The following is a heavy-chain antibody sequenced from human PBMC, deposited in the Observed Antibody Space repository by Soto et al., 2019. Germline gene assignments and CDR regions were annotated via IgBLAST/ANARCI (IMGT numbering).Heavy chain of an antibody. CDR3: ANRGYDSPYYFDY. CDR1: GGSISSGGYY. J-gene: IGHJ4*02. V-gene: IGHV4-31*03. Sequence: PWETLSLTCTVSGGSISSGGYYWSWMRQHPGKGLEWIGYIYYSGSTYYNPSLKSRVTISVDTSKDQFSLKLSSVTAADTAVYYCANRGYDSPYYFDYWGQGTLVTVSS. D-gene: IGHD5-12*01. CDR2: IYYSGST.